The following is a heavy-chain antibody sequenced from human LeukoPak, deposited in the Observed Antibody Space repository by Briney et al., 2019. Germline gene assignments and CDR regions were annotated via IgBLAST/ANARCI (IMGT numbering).Heavy chain of an antibody. J-gene: IGHJ4*02. D-gene: IGHD2-15*01. Sequence: GGSXRLSCXXSGFTFTNYAMSWVRQAPGKGLEWVSGMSGRGVSTYYADSVKGRFTISSDNSKNTLYLQMNSLRAEDTAIYYCAKDCNGGNCYIDYWGQGTLVTVAS. CDR2: MSGRGVST. V-gene: IGHV3-23*01. CDR1: GFTFTNYA. CDR3: AKDCNGGNCYIDY.